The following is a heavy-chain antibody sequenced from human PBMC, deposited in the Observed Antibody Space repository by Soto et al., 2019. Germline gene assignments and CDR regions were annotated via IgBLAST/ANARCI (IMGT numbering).Heavy chain of an antibody. Sequence: ASVKVSCKVSGYTLTELSMHWVRQAPGKGLEWMGGFDPEDGETIYAQKFQGRVTMTEDTSTDTAYMELSSLRSEDTAVYYCATEFRYDILTGYYPLGYWGQGTLVTVSS. CDR2: FDPEDGET. CDR3: ATEFRYDILTGYYPLGY. CDR1: GYTLTELS. D-gene: IGHD3-9*01. J-gene: IGHJ4*02. V-gene: IGHV1-24*01.